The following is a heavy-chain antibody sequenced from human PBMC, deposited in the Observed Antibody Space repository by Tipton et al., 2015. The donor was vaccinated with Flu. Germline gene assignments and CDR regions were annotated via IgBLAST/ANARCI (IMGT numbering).Heavy chain of an antibody. D-gene: IGHD3-16*01. V-gene: IGHV4-59*01. CDR1: GGSISSYY. J-gene: IGHJ4*01. Sequence: TLSLTCTVSGGSISSYYWSWIRQPPGKGLEWIGYVYYSGSINYNPSLKSRVTISVDTSKNQFSLRLSSVTAADTAVYYCAVGDSPAVGLLGGWGHGSLLSVPA. CDR3: AVGDSPAVGLLGG. CDR2: VYYSGSI.